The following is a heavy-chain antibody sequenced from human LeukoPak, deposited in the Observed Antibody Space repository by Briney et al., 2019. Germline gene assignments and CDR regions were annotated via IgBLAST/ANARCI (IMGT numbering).Heavy chain of an antibody. V-gene: IGHV3-23*01. CDR3: ARAKTTVVTPEFDY. J-gene: IGHJ4*02. Sequence: PGGSLRLSCAASGFTFSSYAMSWVRQAPGKGLEWVSAISGSGGSTYYADSVKGRFTISRDNAKNSLYLQMNNLRDEDTAVYYCARAKTTVVTPEFDYWGQGTLVTVSS. D-gene: IGHD4-23*01. CDR1: GFTFSSYA. CDR2: ISGSGGST.